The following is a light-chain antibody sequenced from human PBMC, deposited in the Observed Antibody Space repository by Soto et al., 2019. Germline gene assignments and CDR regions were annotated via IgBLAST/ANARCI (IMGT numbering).Light chain of an antibody. CDR1: QSVLHSSNNKNY. V-gene: IGKV4-1*01. Sequence: DIVMTQSPDSLAVSLGERATINCKSSQSVLHSSNNKNYLAWYQQKPGQPPKLLIYWASTRESGVPDRFSGSGSGTDFTLTISSLQAADVAVYYCQQCYTTPSITFGQGTRLEIK. CDR2: WAS. CDR3: QQCYTTPSIT. J-gene: IGKJ5*01.